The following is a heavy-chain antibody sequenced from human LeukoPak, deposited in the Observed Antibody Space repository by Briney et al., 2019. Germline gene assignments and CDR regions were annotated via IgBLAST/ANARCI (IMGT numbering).Heavy chain of an antibody. D-gene: IGHD3-22*01. J-gene: IGHJ4*02. CDR3: ARDAYDSSGYYDY. CDR2: VYYSGST. V-gene: IGHV4-59*01. CDR1: GASIGNSY. Sequence: PSETLSLTCTVSGASIGNSYWTWIRRPPGKGLEWIGYVYYSGSTNYNPSLKSRVTISVDTSKNQFSLKLSSVTAADTAVYYCARDAYDSSGYYDYWGQGTLVTVSS.